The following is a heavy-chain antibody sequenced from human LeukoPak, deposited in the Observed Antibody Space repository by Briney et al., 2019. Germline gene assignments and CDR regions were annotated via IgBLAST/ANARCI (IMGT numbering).Heavy chain of an antibody. CDR1: GFVFSSYG. J-gene: IGHJ4*02. D-gene: IGHD3-22*01. Sequence: GGSLRLSCAASGFVFSSYGIHWVRQAPGKGLEWVSFIRFDGTTQHYADSVKGRFTISRDNSKFTVHLLMTSLRPEDTAVYYCSRESNYDSSGYFNWGQGTLVTVSS. CDR3: SRESNYDSSGYFN. CDR2: IRFDGTTQ. V-gene: IGHV3-30*02.